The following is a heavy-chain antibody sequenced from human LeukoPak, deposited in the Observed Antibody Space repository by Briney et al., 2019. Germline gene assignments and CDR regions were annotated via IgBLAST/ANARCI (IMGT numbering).Heavy chain of an antibody. CDR2: IYYTGTT. CDR1: GGAISSSGYY. CDR3: ARAGYGANSPDY. V-gene: IGHV4-39*07. J-gene: IGHJ4*02. Sequence: SETLSLTCTVSGGAISSSGYYWGWIRQPPGKGLEWIGSIYYTGTTYYNPSLKSRVTISVDKSKNQFSLKLSSVTAADTAVYYCARAGYGANSPDYWGQGNLVTVSS. D-gene: IGHD4-23*01.